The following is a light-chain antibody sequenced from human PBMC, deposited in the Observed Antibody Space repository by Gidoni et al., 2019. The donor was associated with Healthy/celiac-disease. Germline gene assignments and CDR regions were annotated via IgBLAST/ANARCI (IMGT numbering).Light chain of an antibody. V-gene: IGKV1-27*01. CDR1: QGISNY. CDR3: QKYNSAPWT. CDR2: AAS. J-gene: IGKJ1*01. Sequence: DTQMTQSPSSLSASVGDRVTITCRASQGISNYLAWYQQKPGKVPKLLIYAASTLQSGVPSRFSGSGAGTDFTLTISSLQPEEVATYYCQKYNSAPWTFGQGTKVEIK.